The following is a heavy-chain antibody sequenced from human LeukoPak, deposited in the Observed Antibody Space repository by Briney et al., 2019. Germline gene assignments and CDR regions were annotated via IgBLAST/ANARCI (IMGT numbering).Heavy chain of an antibody. CDR3: AKDGGLWVSAHWGDS. CDR2: FKTNSGQV. CDR1: GFTFNKYG. D-gene: IGHD7-27*01. J-gene: IGHJ4*02. V-gene: IGHV3-23*01. Sequence: GGSLRLSCAASGFTFNKYGMHWVRQAPGKGLEWVSTFKTNSGQVYYAESVRGRFTVSRDNSKNTLFLQMNSLRAEDTAVYYCAKDGGLWVSAHWGDSWGRGTLVTVSS.